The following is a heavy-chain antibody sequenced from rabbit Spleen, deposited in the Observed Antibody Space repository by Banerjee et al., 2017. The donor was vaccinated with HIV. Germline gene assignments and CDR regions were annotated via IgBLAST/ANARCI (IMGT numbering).Heavy chain of an antibody. J-gene: IGHJ3*01. Sequence: QEQLVESGGGLVQPEGSLTLTCTASGFPFSNKNCMCWVRQAPGKGLEWIACIRGDGSRTWYASWAKGRYTISKTSSTTVDLKMNSLTDADTATYFCARDPWDDGSGYDLWGQGTLVTVS. CDR2: IRGDGSRT. V-gene: IGHV1S45*01. CDR3: ARDPWDDGSGYDL. D-gene: IGHD8-1*01. CDR1: GFPFSNKNC.